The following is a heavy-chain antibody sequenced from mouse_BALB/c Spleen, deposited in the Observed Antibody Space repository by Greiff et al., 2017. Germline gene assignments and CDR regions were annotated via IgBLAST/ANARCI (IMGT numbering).Heavy chain of an antibody. CDR3: TRDWGGYYFDY. CDR1: GYTFTSYW. V-gene: IGHV1-5*01. CDR2: IYPGNSDT. Sequence: EVQLQQSGTVLARPGASVKMSCKASGYTFTSYWMHWVKQRPGQGLEWIGAIYPGNSDTSYNQKFKGKAKLTAVTSTSTAYMELSSLTNEDSAVYYCTRDWGGYYFDYWGQGTTLTVSS. J-gene: IGHJ2*01.